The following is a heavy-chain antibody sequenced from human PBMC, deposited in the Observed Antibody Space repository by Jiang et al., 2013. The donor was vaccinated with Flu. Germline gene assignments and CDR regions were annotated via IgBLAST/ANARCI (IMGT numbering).Heavy chain of an antibody. J-gene: IGHJ5*02. Sequence: GAEVKKPGASVKVSCKASGYTFTGYYMHWVRQAPGQGLEWMGWINPNSGGTNYAQKFQGRVTMTRDTSISTAYMELSRLRSDDTAVYYCARGAPXTADDYGDYDWFDPWGQGTLVTVSS. D-gene: IGHD4-17*01. V-gene: IGHV1-2*02. CDR1: GYTFTGYY. CDR3: ARGAPXTADDYGDYDWFDP. CDR2: INPNSGGT.